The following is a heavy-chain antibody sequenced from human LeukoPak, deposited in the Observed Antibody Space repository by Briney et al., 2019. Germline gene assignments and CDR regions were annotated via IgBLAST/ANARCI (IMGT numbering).Heavy chain of an antibody. Sequence: KLGESLKISCKGSGYSFTSYWIGWVRQMPGKGLEWIGIIYPGDSDTKYSPSFQGQVTISADKSISTAYLQWSSLKASDTAMYYCASSMVRGVISPGYWGQRTLVTVSS. J-gene: IGHJ4*02. D-gene: IGHD3-10*01. V-gene: IGHV5-51*01. CDR2: IYPGDSDT. CDR1: GYSFTSYW. CDR3: ASSMVRGVISPGY.